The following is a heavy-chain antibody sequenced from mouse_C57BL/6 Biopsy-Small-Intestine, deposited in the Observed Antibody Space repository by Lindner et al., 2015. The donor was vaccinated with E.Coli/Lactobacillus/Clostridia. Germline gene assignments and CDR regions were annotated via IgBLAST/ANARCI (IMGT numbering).Heavy chain of an antibody. V-gene: IGHV1-9*01. J-gene: IGHJ2*01. CDR1: GYTFTAYW. CDR2: FLPGSGSF. CDR3: ARRDYASRNPFDY. D-gene: IGHD1-1*01. Sequence: VQLQESGVELMKPGASVELSCKATGYTFTAYWIEWVKQRPGHGLEWIGNFLPGSGSFNYNERFRGKATFTADAASNTAYMQLNSLTIEDSAVYYCARRDYASRNPFDYWGQGAILTVSS.